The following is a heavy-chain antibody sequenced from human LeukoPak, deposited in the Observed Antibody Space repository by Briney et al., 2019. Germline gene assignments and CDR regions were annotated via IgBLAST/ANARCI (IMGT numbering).Heavy chain of an antibody. CDR1: GYSFTSYW. J-gene: IGHJ4*02. CDR2: IYPGDSDT. D-gene: IGHD3-10*01. CDR3: ARHRKGHGSGRAMDY. V-gene: IGHV5-51*01. Sequence: GESLKISCKGSGYSFTSYWIGWVRQMPGKGLEWMGIIYPGDSDTRYSPSFQGQVTISADKSISTAYLQWRSLKASDTAMYYCARHRKGHGSGRAMDYWGQGTLVTVSS.